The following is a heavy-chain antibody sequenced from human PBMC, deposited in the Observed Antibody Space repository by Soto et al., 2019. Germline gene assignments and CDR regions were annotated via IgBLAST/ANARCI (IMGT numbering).Heavy chain of an antibody. CDR3: VSSFGWYAIDF. V-gene: IGHV4-4*02. CDR1: GVSISRNYY. J-gene: IGHJ4*02. Sequence: QVLLQESGPGLVQPSGTLSLSCAVSGVSISRNYYWGWVRQPPGKGLEWLGDISHIGSVNYSPSLRRRVIIAMDRSANQFSLTPNSVTGADTAVYYFVSSFGWYAIDFWCPGALVIVSS. CDR2: ISHIGSV. D-gene: IGHD6-19*01.